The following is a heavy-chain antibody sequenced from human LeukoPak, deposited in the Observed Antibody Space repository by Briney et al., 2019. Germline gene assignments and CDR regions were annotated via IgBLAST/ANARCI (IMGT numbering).Heavy chain of an antibody. D-gene: IGHD3-22*01. CDR3: ARSSYYYDSSGYCWYFDL. J-gene: IGHJ2*01. V-gene: IGHV4-59*02. Sequence: PSETLSLTCSVSGASVSSYYWSWIRQPPGKGLEWIGYIYYSGSTNYNPSLKSRVTISVDTSKNQFSLKLSSVTAADTAVYYCARSSYYYDSSGYCWYFDLWGRGTLVTVSS. CDR1: GASVSSYY. CDR2: IYYSGST.